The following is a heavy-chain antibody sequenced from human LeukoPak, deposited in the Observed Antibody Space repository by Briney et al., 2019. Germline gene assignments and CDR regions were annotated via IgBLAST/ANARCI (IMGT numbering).Heavy chain of an antibody. D-gene: IGHD3-10*01. CDR2: ISGSGGST. V-gene: IGHV3-23*01. Sequence: PGGSLRLSCAASGFTFSSYAMSWVRRAPGKGLEWVSAISGSGGSTYYAESVKGRFTISRDNSKNTLYLQMNSLRAEDTAVYYCAKDHTPFRDYFDYWGQGTLVTVSS. CDR3: AKDHTPFRDYFDY. J-gene: IGHJ4*02. CDR1: GFTFSSYA.